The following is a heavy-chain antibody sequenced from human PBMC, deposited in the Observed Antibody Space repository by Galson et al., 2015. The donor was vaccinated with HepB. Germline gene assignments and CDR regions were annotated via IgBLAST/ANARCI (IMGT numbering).Heavy chain of an antibody. D-gene: IGHD3-10*01. J-gene: IGHJ2*01. CDR2: IYYSGST. V-gene: IGHV4-59*01. CDR1: GGSISSYY. CDR3: ARQKDGGRYFDL. Sequence: TLSLTCTVSGGSISSYYWSWIRQPPGKGLEWIGYIYYSGSTNYNPSLKSRVTISVDTSKNQFSLKLSSVTAADTAVYYCARQKDGGRYFDLWGRGTLVTVSS.